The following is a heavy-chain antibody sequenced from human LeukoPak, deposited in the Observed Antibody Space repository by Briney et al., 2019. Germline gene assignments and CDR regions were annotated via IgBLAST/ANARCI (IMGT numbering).Heavy chain of an antibody. V-gene: IGHV3-21*01. CDR1: GFTFSSYS. J-gene: IGHJ6*02. CDR2: ISSSSSYI. CDR3: ARDPWGPPIVVVPAASRSYYYYGMDV. Sequence: GGSLRLSCAASGFTFSSYSMNWVRQAPGKGLEWVSSISSSSSYIYYADSVKGRFTISRDNAKNSLYLQMNSLRAEDTAVYYRARDPWGPPIVVVPAASRSYYYYGMDVWGQGTTVTVSS. D-gene: IGHD2-2*01.